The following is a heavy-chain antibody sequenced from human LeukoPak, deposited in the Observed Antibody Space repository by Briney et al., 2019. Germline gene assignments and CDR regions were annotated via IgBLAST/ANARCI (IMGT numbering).Heavy chain of an antibody. CDR1: GYSISSGYY. J-gene: IGHJ4*02. Sequence: SETLSLTCTASGYSISSGYYWGWIRQPAGKGLEWIGRIYSSGSTNYNPSLKSRVTMSVGTSKNQFSLKLSSVTAADTALYYCARAVVVTAPFDYWGQGTLVTVSS. V-gene: IGHV4-4*07. D-gene: IGHD2-21*02. CDR3: ARAVVVTAPFDY. CDR2: IYSSGST.